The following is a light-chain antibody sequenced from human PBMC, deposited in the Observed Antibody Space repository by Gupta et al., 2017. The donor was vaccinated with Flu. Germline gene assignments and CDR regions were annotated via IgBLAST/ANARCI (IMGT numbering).Light chain of an antibody. CDR3: QQYYCTPPGYS. J-gene: IGKJ2*03. V-gene: IGKV4-1*01. CDR2: WAS. Sequence: DFVMTHASDSLSAALGARATINCKFSQSVLYSSNNKNYVAWYQQKPGQPPKLLIYWASTRASGVPDRFSGSGSGTDFTLTTSSLHAEDVAVYYCQQYYCTPPGYSFGQGTKLEIK. CDR1: QSVLYSSNNKNY.